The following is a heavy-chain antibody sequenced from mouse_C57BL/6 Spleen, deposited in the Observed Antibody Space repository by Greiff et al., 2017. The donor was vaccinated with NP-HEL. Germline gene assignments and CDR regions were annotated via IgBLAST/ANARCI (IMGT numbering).Heavy chain of an antibody. J-gene: IGHJ1*03. CDR2: INPNNGGT. CDR1: GYTFTDYN. V-gene: IGHV1-18*01. Sequence: VQLQQSGPELVKPGASVKIPCKASGYTFTDYNMDWVKQSHGKSLEWIGDINPNNGGTIYNQKFKGKATLTVDKSSSTAYMELRSLTSEDTAVYYCARVITPRWYFDVWGTGTTVTVSS. CDR3: ARVITPRWYFDV. D-gene: IGHD2-4*01.